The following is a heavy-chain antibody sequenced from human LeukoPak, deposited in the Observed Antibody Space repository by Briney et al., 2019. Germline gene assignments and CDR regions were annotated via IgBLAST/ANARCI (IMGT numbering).Heavy chain of an antibody. V-gene: IGHV3-23*01. Sequence: GGSLRLSCEVSGFTFSSYAMSWVRQAPGKGLEWVSAISGSGGSTYYADSVKGRFTISRDNSKNTLYLQMNSLRAEDTAVYYCAKVRRSWYTPFDYWGQGTLVTVSS. D-gene: IGHD6-13*01. J-gene: IGHJ4*02. CDR3: AKVRRSWYTPFDY. CDR1: GFTFSSYA. CDR2: ISGSGGST.